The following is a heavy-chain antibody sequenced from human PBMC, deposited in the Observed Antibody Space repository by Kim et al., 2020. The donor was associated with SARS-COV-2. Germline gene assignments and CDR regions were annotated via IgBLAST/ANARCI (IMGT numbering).Heavy chain of an antibody. CDR1: GGSFSGYY. CDR3: ARGTRAGVTMVRGAPLGLSRFDA. CDR2: INHSGST. D-gene: IGHD3-10*01. Sequence: SETLSLTCAVYGGSFSGYYWSWIRQPPGKGLEWIGEINHSGSTNYNPSLKSRVTISVDTSKNQFSLKLSSVTAADTAVYYCARGTRAGVTMVRGAPLGLSRFDAWGQGTLVTVSS. J-gene: IGHJ5*02. V-gene: IGHV4-34*01.